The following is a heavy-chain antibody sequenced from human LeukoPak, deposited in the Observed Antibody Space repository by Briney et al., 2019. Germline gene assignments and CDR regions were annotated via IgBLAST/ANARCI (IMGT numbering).Heavy chain of an antibody. CDR3: ARDVPETYSDRWFDP. Sequence: SETLSLTCAVYGGSFSGYYWSWIRQPPGKGLEWVGYIYYSGSSTSYNPSLKSRVTISLDTSKNQFSLELNSVTAADTAVYYCARDVPETYSDRWFDPWGQGTLVTVSS. CDR2: IYYSGSST. D-gene: IGHD2-21*01. J-gene: IGHJ5*02. V-gene: IGHV4-59*01. CDR1: GGSFSGYY.